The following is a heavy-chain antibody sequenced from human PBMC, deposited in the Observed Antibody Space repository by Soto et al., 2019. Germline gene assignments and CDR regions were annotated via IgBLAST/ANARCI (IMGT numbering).Heavy chain of an antibody. V-gene: IGHV3-48*01. D-gene: IGHD4-17*01. J-gene: IGHJ4*02. CDR3: ARARTVTTAYFDY. Sequence: GGSLRLSCSGSGFSMSSYTMGWVRLAPGKGLEWVSSISSSSSTIYYADSVKGRFTISRDNAKNSLYLQMNSLRAEDTAVYYCARARTVTTAYFDYWGQGTLVTVSS. CDR2: ISSSSSTI. CDR1: GFSMSSYT.